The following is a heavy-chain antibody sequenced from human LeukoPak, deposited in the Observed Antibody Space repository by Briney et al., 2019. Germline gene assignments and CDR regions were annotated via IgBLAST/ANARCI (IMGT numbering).Heavy chain of an antibody. J-gene: IGHJ6*03. Sequence: NPSETLSLTCKVNVGSFSSYYWSWIRQPPGRGLEWIGYIYYSGYTNYNPSLKSRVTISVDTSKNQFSLKLSSVTAADTAVYYCARTTTVRGTYYMDVWGKGTTVTISS. D-gene: IGHD3-10*01. CDR3: ARTTTVRGTYYMDV. CDR2: IYYSGYT. CDR1: VGSFSSYY. V-gene: IGHV4-59*01.